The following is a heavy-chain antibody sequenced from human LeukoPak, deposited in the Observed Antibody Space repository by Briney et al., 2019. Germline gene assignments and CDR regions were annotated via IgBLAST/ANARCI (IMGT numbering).Heavy chain of an antibody. CDR3: AKSARMVSPIGY. V-gene: IGHV3-33*06. Sequence: PGRSLRLSCAASGFTFSSYGMHWVRQAPGKGREWVAVKWYDGSNKYYADSVKGRFTISRDNSKNTLYLQMNSLRDEDTAVYYSAKSARMVSPIGYWGQGTLVTVSS. CDR1: GFTFSSYG. D-gene: IGHD2-8*01. CDR2: KWYDGSNK. J-gene: IGHJ4*02.